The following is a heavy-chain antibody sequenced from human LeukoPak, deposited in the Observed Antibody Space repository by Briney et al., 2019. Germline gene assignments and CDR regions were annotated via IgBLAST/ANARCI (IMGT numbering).Heavy chain of an antibody. J-gene: IGHJ5*02. CDR2: ISYDRSNK. CDR1: GFTFGSYA. CDR3: ARAPLYCSGGSCSGGNWFDL. D-gene: IGHD2-15*01. Sequence: PGGSLRLSCAASGFTFGSYAMHWVRQGPGKGLEWGAVISYDRSNKYYADSVKGRFTISRDNSKNTLYLQMNSLRAEDTAVYYCARAPLYCSGGSCSGGNWFDLWGQGTLVTVSS. V-gene: IGHV3-30-3*01.